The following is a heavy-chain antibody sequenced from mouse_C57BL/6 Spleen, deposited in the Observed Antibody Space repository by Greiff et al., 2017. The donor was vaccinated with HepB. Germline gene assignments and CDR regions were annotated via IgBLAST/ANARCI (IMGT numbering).Heavy chain of an antibody. CDR1: GFNIKNTY. CDR2: IVPANGNP. J-gene: IGHJ1*03. D-gene: IGHD1-1*01. CDR3: ARDVVDYGSSYGYFDV. V-gene: IGHV14-3*01. Sequence: VQLQQSVAELVRPGASVKLSCTASGFNIKNTYMHWVKQRPEQGLEWIGRIVPANGNPKYAPKFQGKSTIPADTSSNTAYLQLSSLTSEDTAIYYCARDVVDYGSSYGYFDVWGTGTTVTVSS.